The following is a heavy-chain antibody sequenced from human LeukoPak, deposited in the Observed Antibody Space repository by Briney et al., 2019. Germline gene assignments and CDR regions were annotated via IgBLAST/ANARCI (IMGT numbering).Heavy chain of an antibody. CDR2: IYPRDSDT. CDR3: ARSNSSTLTSFDP. V-gene: IGHV5-51*01. D-gene: IGHD4-23*01. Sequence: GESLKISCKTSGYSFTTYWIAWVRQVPGKGLDWMGIIYPRDSDTKYNPAFEGQVSISADKSITTAYLQWSSLQASDTAVYYCARSNSSTLTSFDPWGQGTLVTVSS. CDR1: GYSFTTYW. J-gene: IGHJ5*02.